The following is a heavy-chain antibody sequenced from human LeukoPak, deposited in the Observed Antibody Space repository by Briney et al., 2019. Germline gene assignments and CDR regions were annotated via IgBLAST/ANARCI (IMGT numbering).Heavy chain of an antibody. D-gene: IGHD1-26*01. CDR1: GGSISSYY. Sequence: SETLSLTCTVSGGSISSYYWSWIRQPPGKGLEWIGSIYYSGSAYYNPSLKSRVTISVDTSKNQFSLKLSSVTAADTAVYYCARDRPVGATTIFDYWGQGTLVTVSS. CDR3: ARDRPVGATTIFDY. CDR2: IYYSGSA. J-gene: IGHJ4*02. V-gene: IGHV4-59*12.